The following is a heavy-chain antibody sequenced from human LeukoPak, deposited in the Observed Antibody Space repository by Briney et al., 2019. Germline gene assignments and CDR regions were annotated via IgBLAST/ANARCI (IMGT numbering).Heavy chain of an antibody. CDR3: ARHETHYDYVWGSYRYTDTIDY. CDR1: GGSISSYY. V-gene: IGHV4-39*01. Sequence: TPSETLSLTCTVSGGSISSYYWSWIRQPPGKGLEWIGSIYYSGSTYYNPSLKSRVTISVDTSKNQFSLKLSSVTAADTAVYYGARHETHYDYVWGSYRYTDTIDYWGQGTLVTVSS. J-gene: IGHJ4*02. CDR2: IYYSGST. D-gene: IGHD3-16*02.